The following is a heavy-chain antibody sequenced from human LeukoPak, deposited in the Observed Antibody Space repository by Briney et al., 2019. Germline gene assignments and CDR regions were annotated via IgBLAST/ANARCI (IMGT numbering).Heavy chain of an antibody. CDR2: ISWNSGSI. J-gene: IGHJ4*02. CDR3: AKDISNCSGGSCYGIDY. Sequence: PGRSLRLSCAASGFTFDDYAMHWVRQAPGKGLEWVSGISWNSGSIGYADSVKGRFTISRDNAKNSLYLQMNGLRAEDTALYYCAKDISNCSGGSCYGIDYWGQGTLVTVSS. CDR1: GFTFDDYA. D-gene: IGHD2-15*01. V-gene: IGHV3-9*01.